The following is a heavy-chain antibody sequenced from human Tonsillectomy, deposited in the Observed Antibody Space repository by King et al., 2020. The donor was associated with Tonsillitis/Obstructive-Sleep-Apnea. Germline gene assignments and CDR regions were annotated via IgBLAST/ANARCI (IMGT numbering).Heavy chain of an antibody. CDR1: GGSIXXYY. CDR2: XXTXGST. V-gene: IGHV4-4*07. Sequence: QLQESGPGLXKPXETLSLTXXVXGGSIXXYYWSWIRXXAGKGLXXIXRXXTXGSTNYNPSLKSRVTMSVDTSKGQFSLKLSSXXAADTAVYYCARDYFDSSGRSLDYWGQGTLVTVSS. CDR3: ARDYFDSSGRSLDY. D-gene: IGHD3-22*01. J-gene: IGHJ4*02.